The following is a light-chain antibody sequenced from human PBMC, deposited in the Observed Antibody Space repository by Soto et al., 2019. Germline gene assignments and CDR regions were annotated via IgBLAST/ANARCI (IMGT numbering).Light chain of an antibody. CDR2: EVS. V-gene: IGLV2-23*02. CDR1: SSDVGSYNL. CDR3: CSYAGRGVV. Sequence: QSALTQPASVSGSPGQSISISCTGTSSDVGSYNLVSWYQQHPGKAPKLMSYEVSKRPSGVSKRFSGSKSGNTASLTISGLQAEDEADYYCCSYAGRGVVFGGGTKLTVL. J-gene: IGLJ2*01.